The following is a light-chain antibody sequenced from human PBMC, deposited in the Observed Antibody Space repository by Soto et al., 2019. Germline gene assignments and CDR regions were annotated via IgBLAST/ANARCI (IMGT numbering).Light chain of an antibody. V-gene: IGKV1-39*01. CDR3: QQSYSIPSIT. Sequence: DIQMTQSPSSLSASVGDRFTITCRASQSISSYLNWYQHKPGKAPKPLIYAASSLQSGVPSRFIGSGSGTDFTLTISSLQPEDFATYYCQQSYSIPSITFGQGTRLEIK. J-gene: IGKJ5*01. CDR1: QSISSY. CDR2: AAS.